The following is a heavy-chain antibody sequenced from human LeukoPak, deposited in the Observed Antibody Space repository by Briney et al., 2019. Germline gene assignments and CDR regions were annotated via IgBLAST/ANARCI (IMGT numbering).Heavy chain of an antibody. D-gene: IGHD3-22*01. CDR3: ARASYYYDSSGSQDWFDP. Sequence: GGSLRLSCAASGFTFSDYYMSWIRQAPGKGLEWVSYISSSGSTIYYADSVKGRFTISRDNAKNSLYLQMNSLRAEDTAVYYCARASYYYDSSGSQDWFDPWGQGTLVTVSS. J-gene: IGHJ5*02. CDR2: ISSSGSTI. CDR1: GFTFSDYY. V-gene: IGHV3-11*04.